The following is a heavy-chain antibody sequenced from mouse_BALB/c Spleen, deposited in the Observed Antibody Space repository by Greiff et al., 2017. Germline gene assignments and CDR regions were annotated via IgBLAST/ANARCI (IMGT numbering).Heavy chain of an antibody. V-gene: IGHV5-6-5*01. CDR3: ARETTASDWYFDV. Sequence: DVMLVESGGGLVKPGGSLKLSCAASGFTFSSYAMSWVRQTPEKRLEWVASISSGGSTYYPDSVKGRFTISRDNARNILYLQMSSLRSEDTAMYYCARETTASDWYFDVWGAGTTVTVSS. CDR2: ISSGGST. CDR1: GFTFSSYA. D-gene: IGHD1-2*01. J-gene: IGHJ1*01.